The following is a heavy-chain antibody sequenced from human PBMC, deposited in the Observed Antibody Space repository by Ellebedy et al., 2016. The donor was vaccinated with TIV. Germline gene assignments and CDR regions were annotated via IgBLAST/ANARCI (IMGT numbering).Heavy chain of an antibody. J-gene: IGHJ4*02. CDR1: GFTFANYG. CDR3: AKALDS. V-gene: IGHV3-30*18. Sequence: PGGSLRLSCAASGFTFANYGMHWVRQAPGKGLEWVALISNDGTKNFYTDSVKGRFTISRDNAKNSLYLQLNNLRAEDTAVYYCAKALDSWGQGTLVTVSS. CDR2: ISNDGTKN.